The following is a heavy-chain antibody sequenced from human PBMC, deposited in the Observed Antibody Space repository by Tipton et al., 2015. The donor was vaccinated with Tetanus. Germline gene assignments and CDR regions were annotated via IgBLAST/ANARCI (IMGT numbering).Heavy chain of an antibody. CDR1: GFTFSNFG. J-gene: IGHJ4*02. V-gene: IGHV3-30*03. D-gene: IGHD6-25*01. Sequence: SLRLSCAASGFTFSNFGMHWVRQSPGKGLEWLAVISYDGITKYYAESVQGRFTISRDNAKNSLFLQMNSLRVEDTAVYYCASGSALDYWGQGALVTVSS. CDR2: ISYDGITK. CDR3: ASGSALDY.